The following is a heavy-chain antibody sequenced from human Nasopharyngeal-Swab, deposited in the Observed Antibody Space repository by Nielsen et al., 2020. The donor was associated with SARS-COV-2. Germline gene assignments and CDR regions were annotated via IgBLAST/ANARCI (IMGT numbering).Heavy chain of an antibody. CDR2: TYYRSKWYN. CDR1: GDSVSSNSAA. CDR3: ARDSVDYYGSGSYLLDY. J-gene: IGHJ4*02. D-gene: IGHD3-10*01. Sequence: QTLSLTRAISGDSVSSNSAAWNWIRQSPSRGLEWLGRTYYRSKWYNDYAVSVKSRLTINPDTSKNQFSLQLNSVTPEDTAVYYCARDSVDYYGSGSYLLDYWGQGTLVTVSS. V-gene: IGHV6-1*01.